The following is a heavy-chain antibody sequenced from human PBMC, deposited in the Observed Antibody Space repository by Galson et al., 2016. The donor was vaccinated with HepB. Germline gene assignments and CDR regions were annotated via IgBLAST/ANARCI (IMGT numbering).Heavy chain of an antibody. CDR3: ARRQVTYYYDSSGYYISRFDY. CDR2: ISHNGST. J-gene: IGHJ4*02. V-gene: IGHV4-34*01. Sequence: LSLTCGVSGGSLNHYDWSWIRQPPGKGLEWIGDISHNGSTNYNPSLKSRLTISVDTSKNQFSLGLNSLTATDTAVYYCARRQVTYYYDSSGYYISRFDYWGQGTLVTVSS. CDR1: GGSLNHYD. D-gene: IGHD3-22*01.